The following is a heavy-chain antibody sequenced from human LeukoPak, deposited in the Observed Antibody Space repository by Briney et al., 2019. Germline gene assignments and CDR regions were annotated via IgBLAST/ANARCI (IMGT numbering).Heavy chain of an antibody. J-gene: IGHJ4*02. V-gene: IGHV4-30-4*01. D-gene: IGHD3-10*01. CDR3: AREVRGVSFFDY. Sequence: SETLSLTCTVSGGSISSGDYYWRWIRQPPGKGLEWIGYIYYSGSTYYNPSLKSRLTISVDTSKNQFSLKLSSVTAADAAVYYCAREVRGVSFFDYWGQGTLVTVSS. CDR1: GGSISSGDYY. CDR2: IYYSGST.